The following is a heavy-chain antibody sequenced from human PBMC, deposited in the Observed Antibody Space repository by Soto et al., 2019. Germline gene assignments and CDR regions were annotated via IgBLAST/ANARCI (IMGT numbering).Heavy chain of an antibody. D-gene: IGHD2-15*01. Sequence: GASVKVSCKASGGTFSSYAISWVRQAPGQGLEWMGGIIPIFGTANYAQKFQGRVTITADESTSTAYMELSSLRSEDTAVYYCARPAIGRCSGGSCYPSFDYWGQGTLVPVSS. J-gene: IGHJ4*02. CDR3: ARPAIGRCSGGSCYPSFDY. CDR2: IIPIFGTA. CDR1: GGTFSSYA. V-gene: IGHV1-69*13.